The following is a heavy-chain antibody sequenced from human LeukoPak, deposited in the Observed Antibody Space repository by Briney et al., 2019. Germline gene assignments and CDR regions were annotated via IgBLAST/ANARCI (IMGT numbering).Heavy chain of an antibody. D-gene: IGHD6-19*01. V-gene: IGHV3-7*01. CDR2: IKEDGGEE. Sequence: GGSLRLSCAASGFTFSRYWMTWVRPAQGKGLEWVANIKEDGGEEYYVDSVKGRFTISRDNAKNSLYLQMNSLIVEDTAVYYCARDHPMAVAGLIDYWGQGTLVTVST. CDR3: ARDHPMAVAGLIDY. J-gene: IGHJ4*02. CDR1: GFTFSRYW.